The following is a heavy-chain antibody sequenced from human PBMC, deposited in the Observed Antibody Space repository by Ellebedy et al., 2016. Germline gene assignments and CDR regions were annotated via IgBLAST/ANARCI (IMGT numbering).Heavy chain of an antibody. J-gene: IGHJ6*03. V-gene: IGHV4-59*11. CDR2: IYYSGPA. D-gene: IGHD6-6*01. CDR1: GVSISNHL. Sequence: SETLSLXXSVSGVSISNHLWIWLRQPPGKGLEYLGYIYYSGPAYYNPSLKNRVYISVDTPKKQVSLKLSSVTAADTATYYCASSGGVAARLTYMDVWGNGTTVTVSS. CDR3: ASSGGVAARLTYMDV.